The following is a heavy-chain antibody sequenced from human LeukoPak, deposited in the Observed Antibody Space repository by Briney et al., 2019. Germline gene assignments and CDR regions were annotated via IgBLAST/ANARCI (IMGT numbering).Heavy chain of an antibody. CDR3: ARAYDSSGRKFDY. V-gene: IGHV5-51*01. Sequence: GESLKISCKGSGYTFTTYWLYWVRQMPGEGLEWMGIVYPGDSDTRYSPSFQGQVTISADRSITTAYLQWSSLKASDTAMYYCARAYDSSGRKFDYWGQGTLVTVPS. CDR1: GYTFTTYW. D-gene: IGHD3-22*01. J-gene: IGHJ4*02. CDR2: VYPGDSDT.